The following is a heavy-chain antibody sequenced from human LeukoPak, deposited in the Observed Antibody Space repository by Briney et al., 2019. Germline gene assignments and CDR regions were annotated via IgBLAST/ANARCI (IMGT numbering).Heavy chain of an antibody. V-gene: IGHV4-34*01. Sequence: SETLSLTCAVYGGSFSGYYWSWIRQPPGKGREWIGEINHSGSTNYNPSLKSRVTISVDTSKNQFSLKLSSVTAADTAVYYCARHSSSWYYFDYWGQGTLVTVSS. CDR2: INHSGST. J-gene: IGHJ4*02. D-gene: IGHD6-13*01. CDR3: ARHSSSWYYFDY. CDR1: GGSFSGYY.